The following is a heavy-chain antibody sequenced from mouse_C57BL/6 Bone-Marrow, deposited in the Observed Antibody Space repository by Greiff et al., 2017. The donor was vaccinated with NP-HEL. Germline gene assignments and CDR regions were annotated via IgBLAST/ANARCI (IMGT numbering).Heavy chain of an antibody. V-gene: IGHV1-64*01. J-gene: IGHJ4*01. CDR1: GYTFTSYW. Sequence: QVQLKQPGAELVKPGASVKLSCKASGYTFTSYWMHWVKQRPGQGLEWIGMIHPNSGSTNYTEKFKSKATLTVDKSSSTAYMQLSSLTSEDSAVYYWARTLTVVAMDYYAMDYWGQGTSVTVSS. CDR3: ARTLTVVAMDYYAMDY. CDR2: IHPNSGST. D-gene: IGHD1-1*01.